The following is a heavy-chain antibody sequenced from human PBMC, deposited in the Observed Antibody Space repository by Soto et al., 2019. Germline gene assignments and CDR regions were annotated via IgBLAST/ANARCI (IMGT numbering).Heavy chain of an antibody. J-gene: IGHJ4*02. Sequence: EMELVESGGDLVQPGGSLRLSCAASGFTFSNSWMNWVRQAPGKGLEWVANIKQDGSERYYVDSVKGRFTIYRDNAKSSLYLQINSQRAEDTAVYYCTGGGYAAFWGQGTLVTVSS. CDR3: TGGGYAAF. CDR2: IKQDGSER. V-gene: IGHV3-7*01. CDR1: GFTFSNSW. D-gene: IGHD2-8*01.